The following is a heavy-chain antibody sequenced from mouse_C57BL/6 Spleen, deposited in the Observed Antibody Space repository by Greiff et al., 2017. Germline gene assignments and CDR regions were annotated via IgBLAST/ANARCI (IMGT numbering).Heavy chain of an antibody. J-gene: IGHJ2*01. CDR2: IDPETGGT. Sequence: VQLQQSGAELVRPGASVTLSCKASGYTFTDYEMHWVKQTPVHGLEWIGAIDPETGGTAYNQKFKGKAILTADKSSSTAYMELRSLTSEDSAVYYCTRSAILYYFDYWGQGTTLTVSS. V-gene: IGHV1-15*01. CDR3: TRSAILYYFDY. CDR1: GYTFTDYE.